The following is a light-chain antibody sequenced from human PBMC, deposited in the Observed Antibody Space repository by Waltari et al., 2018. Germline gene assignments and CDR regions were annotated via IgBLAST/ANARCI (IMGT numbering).Light chain of an antibody. V-gene: IGKV3-11*01. Sequence: EIVLTKSPATLSLSPGERATLSCRASQPVETYLAWYQQKPGQAPRLLLFDASSRATGIPAKFSGSGSGTDFTLTVTNLEPEDFAVYYCQQRSNWPYTFGQGTRVEIK. CDR2: DAS. J-gene: IGKJ2*01. CDR3: QQRSNWPYT. CDR1: QPVETY.